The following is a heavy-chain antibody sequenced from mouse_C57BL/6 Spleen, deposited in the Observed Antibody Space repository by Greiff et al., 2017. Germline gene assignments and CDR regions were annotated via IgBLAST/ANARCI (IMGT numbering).Heavy chain of an antibody. CDR3: ATYQARGFDY. CDR2: IHPNNGST. J-gene: IGHJ2*01. D-gene: IGHD3-2*02. CDR1: GYTFTSYW. V-gene: IGHV1-64*01. Sequence: VQLQQPGAELVKPGASVKLSCKASGYTFTSYWMHWVKQRTGQGLEWIGMIHPNNGSTNYNAKFKSKATLTVDTSSSTAYMQLSRLTSEDSAVYSSATYQARGFDYWGQGTTLTVSS.